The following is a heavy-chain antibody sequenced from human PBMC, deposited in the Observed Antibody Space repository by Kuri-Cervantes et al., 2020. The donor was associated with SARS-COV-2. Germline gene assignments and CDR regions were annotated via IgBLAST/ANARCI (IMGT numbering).Heavy chain of an antibody. V-gene: IGHV3-23*01. CDR2: ISGSGGST. CDR1: GFTFSSYA. J-gene: IGHJ3*02. Sequence: ETLSLTCAPFGFTFSSYAMSWVRQAPGRGLEWVSAISGSGGSTYYADSVKGRFTISRHNSKNTLYLQMNSLRAEDTAVYYCAKSHGRIVPAATTAFDIWGQGTMVTVSS. CDR3: AKSHGRIVPAATTAFDI. D-gene: IGHD2-2*01.